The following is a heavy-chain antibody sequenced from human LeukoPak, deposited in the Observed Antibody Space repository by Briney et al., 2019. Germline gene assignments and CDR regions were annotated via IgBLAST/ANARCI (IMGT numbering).Heavy chain of an antibody. CDR2: IYSGGST. J-gene: IGHJ6*04. CDR3: AREFEVAGLAMDV. Sequence: GGSLRLSCAASGLTVSSNYMSWVRQAPGKGLEWVSVIYSGGSTYYAESVKGRFTISRDNSKDTLYLQMKSLRAEDTAVYYCAREFEVAGLAMDVWGKGTTVTVSS. D-gene: IGHD6-19*01. CDR1: GLTVSSNY. V-gene: IGHV3-53*01.